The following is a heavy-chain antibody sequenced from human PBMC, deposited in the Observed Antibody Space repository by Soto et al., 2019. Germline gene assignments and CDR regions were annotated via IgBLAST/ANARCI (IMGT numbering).Heavy chain of an antibody. CDR1: GYTFYDYA. CDR3: ARRAVRWNERGWLDH. V-gene: IGHV1-18*01. CDR2: INAYNGNT. Sequence: QVQLVQSGADVKKPGASVNVSCKTSGYTFYDYAISWVRQAPGQGLEWMGWINAYNGNTNFAQKFQGRLTLTTDTSTSTAYMELRSLRPAATAVYYCARRAVRWNERGWLDHWGQGTLVTVSS. J-gene: IGHJ5*02. D-gene: IGHD1-1*01.